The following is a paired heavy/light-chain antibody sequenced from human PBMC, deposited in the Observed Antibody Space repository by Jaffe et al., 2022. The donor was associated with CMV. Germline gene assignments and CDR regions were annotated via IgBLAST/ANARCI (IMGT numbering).Light chain of an antibody. Sequence: DIQMTQSPSSLSASVGDRVTITCRASQSISSYLNWYQQKPGKAPKFLIYAASSLQSGVPSRISGSGSGTDFTLTISSLQPEDFATYYCQQSYSPPYTFGQGTKLEIK. CDR1: QSISSY. CDR3: QQSYSPPYT. J-gene: IGKJ2*01. V-gene: IGKV1-39*01. CDR2: AAS.
Heavy chain of an antibody. V-gene: IGHV2-26*01. D-gene: IGHD3-3*01. J-gene: IGHJ3*02. CDR1: GFSLSNARMG. CDR3: ARSTSLDYNFWSGFDVGAGRRAFDI. Sequence: QVTLKESGPVLVKPTETLTLTCTVSGFSLSNARMGVSWIRQPPGKALEWLAHIFSNDEKSYRTSLNSRLTIAKDTSKSQVVLIMTNMDPVDTATYYCARSTSLDYNFWSGFDVGAGRRAFDIWGQGTVVTVSS. CDR2: IFSNDEK.